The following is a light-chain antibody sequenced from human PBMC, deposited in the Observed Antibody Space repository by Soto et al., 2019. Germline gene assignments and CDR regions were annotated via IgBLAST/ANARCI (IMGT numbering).Light chain of an antibody. J-gene: IGKJ4*01. CDR3: QQYNKWPLT. Sequence: EIVMTQSPATLSVSPGERATLSCRASQSVSSNLAWYQQKPGQAPRLLIYGVSTRATGIPVRFSGSGSGTEFTLTISSLQSEDFAVYYCQQYNKWPLTFGGGTEVEIK. CDR2: GVS. V-gene: IGKV3-15*01. CDR1: QSVSSN.